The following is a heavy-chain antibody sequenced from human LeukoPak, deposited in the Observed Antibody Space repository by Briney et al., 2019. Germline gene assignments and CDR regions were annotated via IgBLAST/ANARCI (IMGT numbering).Heavy chain of an antibody. D-gene: IGHD3-16*01. Sequence: GGSLRLSCAASGFTFSSYAIHWVRQAPGKGLEWVAVISYDGSNKYYADSVKGRFTISRDNSKNTLYLQMNSLRAEDTAVYYCARDYDHEDAGGFDYWGQGTLVTVSS. J-gene: IGHJ4*02. CDR1: GFTFSSYA. V-gene: IGHV3-30*04. CDR3: ARDYDHEDAGGFDY. CDR2: ISYDGSNK.